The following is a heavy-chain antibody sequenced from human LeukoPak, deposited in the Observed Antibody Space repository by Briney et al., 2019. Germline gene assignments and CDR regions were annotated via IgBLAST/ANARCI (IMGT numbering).Heavy chain of an antibody. D-gene: IGHD4-17*01. CDR3: ARGGDYGDYVGYYYYYYMDV. V-gene: IGHV1-8*02. CDR2: MNPNSGNT. J-gene: IGHJ6*03. Sequence: GASVKVSCKASGYTFTSYGISWVRQATGQGLEWMGWMNPNSGNTGYAQKFQGRVTMTRNTSISTAYMELSSLRSEDTAVYYCARGGDYGDYVGYYYYYYMDVWGKGTTVTVSS. CDR1: GYTFTSYG.